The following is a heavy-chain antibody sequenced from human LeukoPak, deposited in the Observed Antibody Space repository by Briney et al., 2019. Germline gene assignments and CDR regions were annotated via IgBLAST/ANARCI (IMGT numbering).Heavy chain of an antibody. CDR1: GDSVSSNSAA. D-gene: IGHD2-2*01. CDR3: ARGVVVPAAMIGYYYYMDV. Sequence: SQTLSLTCAISGDSVSSNSAAWNWIRQSPSRGLESLGRTYYRSEWYNDYAVSVKSRITINPDTSKNQFSLQLNSVTPEDTAVYYCARGVVVPAAMIGYYYYMDVWGKGTTVTVSS. V-gene: IGHV6-1*01. CDR2: TYYRSEWYN. J-gene: IGHJ6*03.